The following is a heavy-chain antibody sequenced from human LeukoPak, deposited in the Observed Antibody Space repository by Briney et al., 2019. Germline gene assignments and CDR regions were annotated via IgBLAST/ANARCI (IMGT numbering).Heavy chain of an antibody. Sequence: PGGSLRLSSAVSGLTFSSYVMSWVRQAPGKGLEWVSGISGSGGSTYYADSVKGRFTISRDNSKNTLYLQMNSLRAEDTAVYYCAAPTTVVTRTDAFDIWGQGTMVTVSS. CDR3: AAPTTVVTRTDAFDI. CDR2: ISGSGGST. J-gene: IGHJ3*02. V-gene: IGHV3-23*01. CDR1: GLTFSSYV. D-gene: IGHD4-23*01.